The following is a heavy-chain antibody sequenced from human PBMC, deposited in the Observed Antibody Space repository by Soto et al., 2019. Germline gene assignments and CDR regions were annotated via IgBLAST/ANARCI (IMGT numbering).Heavy chain of an antibody. CDR3: VRDCSAFDI. CDR2: IWYDGSNK. CDR1: GFTFSSYG. D-gene: IGHD2-15*01. J-gene: IGHJ3*02. Sequence: GGSLRLSCVASGFTFSSYGMHWVRQAPGKGLEWVAVIWYDGSNKYYADSVKGRFTISRDDSKNTLYLQMNSLRAEDTAVYYCVRDCSAFDIWGQGTMVTVSS. V-gene: IGHV3-33*01.